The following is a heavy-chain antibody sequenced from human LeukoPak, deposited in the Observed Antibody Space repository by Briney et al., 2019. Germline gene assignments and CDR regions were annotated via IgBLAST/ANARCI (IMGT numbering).Heavy chain of an antibody. CDR2: INNNNGSA. V-gene: IGHV1-2*02. Sequence: DSVNVSCKASRYIFTSYFIHWVRQAAGQGLEWMGWINNNNGSAKYGKKFKGRVTMTSDTTNSTAYMEMSRLRYDDTAMYYCARDRGSSWFADFDGWGKRTIVT. CDR1: RYIFTSYF. J-gene: IGHJ3*01. D-gene: IGHD6-13*01. CDR3: ARDRGSSWFADFDG.